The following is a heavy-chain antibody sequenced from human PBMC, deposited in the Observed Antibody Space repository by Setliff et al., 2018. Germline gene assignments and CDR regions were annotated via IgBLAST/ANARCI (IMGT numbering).Heavy chain of an antibody. J-gene: IGHJ4*02. CDR1: GYTFTSYY. CDR2: INTGGGSA. CDR3: ARDVTGSHSGRLDS. Sequence: ASVKVSCKAGGYTFTSYYMYWVRQAPGQGLEWMGTINTGGGSASIVDQFQGRVTMTRDTSTSTVYMEFSSLRSDDTAVYYCARDVTGSHSGRLDSWGQGTLVTVSS. D-gene: IGHD1-26*01. V-gene: IGHV1-46*01.